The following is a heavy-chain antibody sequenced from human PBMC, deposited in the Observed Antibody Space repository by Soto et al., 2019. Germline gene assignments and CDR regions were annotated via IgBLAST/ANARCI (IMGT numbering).Heavy chain of an antibody. Sequence: EVQLLESGGGLVQPGGSLRLSCAASGFTFSSYAMSWVRQAPVKGLEWVSAISGSGGSTYYADSVKGRFTISRDNSKNTLYLHMNSLRAEDTDVYYCAKGGSRQLVLHYFDYWGQGTLVTVSS. CDR2: ISGSGGST. D-gene: IGHD6-13*01. CDR3: AKGGSRQLVLHYFDY. CDR1: GFTFSSYA. V-gene: IGHV3-23*01. J-gene: IGHJ4*02.